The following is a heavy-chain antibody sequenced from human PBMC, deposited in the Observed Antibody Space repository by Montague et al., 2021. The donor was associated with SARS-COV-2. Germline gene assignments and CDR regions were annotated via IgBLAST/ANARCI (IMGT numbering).Heavy chain of an antibody. D-gene: IGHD3-9*01. CDR3: ARSAFRYFDRPGMDV. J-gene: IGHJ6*02. CDR2: IDASGTT. Sequence: TLSLTCTVSGGSIRSDGFYWNWIRQPAGKGLEWIGRIDASGTTNYKPSLKSRVIISLDRSKNQFSLELSSVIAADTAVYYCARSAFRYFDRPGMDVWGQGTTVTVSS. CDR1: GGSIRSDGFY. V-gene: IGHV4-61*02.